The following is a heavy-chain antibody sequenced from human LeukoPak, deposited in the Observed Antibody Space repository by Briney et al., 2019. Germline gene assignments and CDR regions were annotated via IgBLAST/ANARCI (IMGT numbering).Heavy chain of an antibody. CDR1: GGSFSNDA. J-gene: IGHJ4*02. CDR3: ASQSSGWHIYYFDH. CDR2: IIPILGVT. Sequence: ASVKVSCKASGGSFSNDAISWVRQAPGQGYEWVGRIIPILGVTNYAQRFRGRVTITAHISTGTADMELSSLRSDDSAVYYCASQSSGWHIYYFDHWGQGTLVTVSS. D-gene: IGHD6-25*01. V-gene: IGHV1-69*04.